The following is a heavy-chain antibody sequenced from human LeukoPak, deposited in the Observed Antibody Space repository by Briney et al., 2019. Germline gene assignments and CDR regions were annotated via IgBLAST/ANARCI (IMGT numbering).Heavy chain of an antibody. Sequence: GGSLRLSCAASGFTFSSYAMSWVRQAPGKGLEWVSAISGSGDSTYYADSVKGRFTISRDNSQNTVHLQMNSLRVEDTAVYYCVATVTILDYWGQGTQVAVSS. V-gene: IGHV3-23*01. CDR2: ISGSGDST. D-gene: IGHD4-17*01. CDR3: VATVTILDY. J-gene: IGHJ4*02. CDR1: GFTFSSYA.